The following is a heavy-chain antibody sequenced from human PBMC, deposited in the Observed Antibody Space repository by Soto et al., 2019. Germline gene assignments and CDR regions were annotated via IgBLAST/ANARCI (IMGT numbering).Heavy chain of an antibody. CDR1: GFTFSSYG. Sequence: QVQLVESGGGVVQPGRSLRLSCAASGFTFSSYGMHWVRQAPGKGLEWVAVIWYDGRNKYYADSVKGRFTISRDNSKNTLYLQMNSLRAEDTAVYYCATLAGTSRGGWDYWGQGTLVTVSS. CDR3: ATLAGTSRGGWDY. CDR2: IWYDGRNK. J-gene: IGHJ4*02. V-gene: IGHV3-33*01. D-gene: IGHD6-19*01.